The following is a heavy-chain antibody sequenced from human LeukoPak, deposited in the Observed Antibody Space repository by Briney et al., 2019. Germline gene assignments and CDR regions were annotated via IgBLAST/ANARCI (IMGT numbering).Heavy chain of an antibody. CDR2: IYYSGST. CDR1: GGSISSRSYY. Sequence: SETLSLTCTVSGGSISSRSYYWGWIRQPPGKGLEWIGSIYYSGSTSYNPSLKSRVTISVDTSKNQFSLKLSSVTAADTAVYYCARDLRSSTLFDYWGQGTLVTVSS. V-gene: IGHV4-39*07. J-gene: IGHJ4*02. D-gene: IGHD6-13*01. CDR3: ARDLRSSTLFDY.